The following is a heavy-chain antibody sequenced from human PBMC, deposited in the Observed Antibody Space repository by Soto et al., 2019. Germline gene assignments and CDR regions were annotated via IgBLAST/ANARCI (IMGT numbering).Heavy chain of an antibody. J-gene: IGHJ5*02. Sequence: SETLSLTCTVSGGSISSGDYYWSWIRQPPGKGLEWIGYIYYSGSTYYNPSLKSRVTISVDTSKNQFSLKLSSVTAADTAVYSCARAVLDHWFDPWGQGTLVTVSS. CDR2: IYYSGST. V-gene: IGHV4-30-4*01. CDR1: GGSISSGDYY. CDR3: ARAVLDHWFDP.